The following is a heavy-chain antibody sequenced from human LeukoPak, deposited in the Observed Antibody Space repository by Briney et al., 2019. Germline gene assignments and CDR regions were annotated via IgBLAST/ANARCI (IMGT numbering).Heavy chain of an antibody. CDR1: GYTFSGYY. Sequence: ASVKVSCKASGYTFSGYYLHWVRQAPGQGLQWVGWINPNSGDTHYAQMFQGRVTMTRDTSISTAYMELSRLRSDDTAVYYCARDYSGYPELWGFDYWGQGTLVTVSS. J-gene: IGHJ4*02. D-gene: IGHD5-12*01. CDR3: ARDYSGYPELWGFDY. V-gene: IGHV1-2*02. CDR2: INPNSGDT.